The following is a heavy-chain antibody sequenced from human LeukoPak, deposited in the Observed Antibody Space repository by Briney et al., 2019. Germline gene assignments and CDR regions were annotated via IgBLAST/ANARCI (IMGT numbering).Heavy chain of an antibody. CDR3: AKDLTVVTGGCGDY. CDR1: GFTFSSYA. CDR2: ISGSGGST. J-gene: IGHJ4*02. V-gene: IGHV3-23*01. D-gene: IGHD4-23*01. Sequence: GGSLRLSCAASGFTFSSYAMSWVRQAPGKGLEWVSAISGSGGSTYYADSVKGRFTISRDNSKNTLYLQMNSLRAEDTAVYYCAKDLTVVTGGCGDYWGQGTLVTVSS.